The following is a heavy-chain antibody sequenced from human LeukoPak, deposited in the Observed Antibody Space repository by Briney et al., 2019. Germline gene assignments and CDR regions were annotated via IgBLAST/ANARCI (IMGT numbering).Heavy chain of an antibody. CDR2: IYSGGST. CDR1: GFTVSSNY. CDR3: ARVGYSSGYYSFDY. D-gene: IGHD3-22*01. V-gene: IGHV3-53*04. Sequence: GGSLRLSCAASGFTVSSNYMSWVRQAPGKGLEWVSVIYSGGSTYYADSVKGRFTISRHNSKNTLYLQMNSLRAEDTAVYYCARVGYSSGYYSFDYWGQGTLVTVSS. J-gene: IGHJ4*02.